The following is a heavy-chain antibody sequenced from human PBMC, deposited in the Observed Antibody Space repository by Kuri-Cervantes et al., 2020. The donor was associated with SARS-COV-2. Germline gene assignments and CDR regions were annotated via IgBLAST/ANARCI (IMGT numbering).Heavy chain of an antibody. D-gene: IGHD3-10*01. V-gene: IGHV5-10-1*01. CDR1: GYSFTSYW. CDR3: ARKPSGSGYNYGMDV. J-gene: IGHJ6*02. CDR2: IDPSDSYT. Sequence: GESLKISCKGSGYSFTSYWISWVRQMPGKGLEWMGRIDPSDSYTNYSPSFQGHVTISADKSISTAYLQWSSLKASDTAVYYCARKPSGSGYNYGMDVWGQGTTVTVSS.